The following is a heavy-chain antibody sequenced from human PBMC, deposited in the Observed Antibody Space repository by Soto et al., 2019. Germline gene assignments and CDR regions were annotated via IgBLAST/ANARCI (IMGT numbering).Heavy chain of an antibody. CDR2: IWYDGSNK. J-gene: IGHJ5*02. CDR3: AREVAARVNWFDP. V-gene: IGHV3-33*01. D-gene: IGHD6-6*01. CDR1: GFTFSSYG. Sequence: GSLRLSCAASGFTFSSYGMHWVRQAPGKGLEWVAVIWYDGSNKYYADSVKGRFTISRDNSKNTLYLQMNSLRAEDTAVYYCAREVAARVNWFDPWGQGTLVTVSS.